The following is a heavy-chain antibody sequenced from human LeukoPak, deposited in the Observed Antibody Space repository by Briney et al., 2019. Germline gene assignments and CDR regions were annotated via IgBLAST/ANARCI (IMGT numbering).Heavy chain of an antibody. Sequence: GGSLRLSCAASGYTFTSYYMHWVRQAPGQGLEWMGIINPSGGSTSYAQKFQGRVTMTRDTSTSTVYMELSSLRSEDTAVYYCARDGGMIYGDYLYPPHPGGGVLHWFDPWGQGTLVTVSS. CDR1: GYTFTSYY. V-gene: IGHV1-46*01. J-gene: IGHJ5*02. CDR2: INPSGGST. D-gene: IGHD4-17*01. CDR3: ARDGGMIYGDYLYPPHPGGGVLHWFDP.